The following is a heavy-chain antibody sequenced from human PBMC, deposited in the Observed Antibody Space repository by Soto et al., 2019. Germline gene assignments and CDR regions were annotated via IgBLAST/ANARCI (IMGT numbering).Heavy chain of an antibody. Sequence: QVQLQESGPGLVKPSETLSLTCTVSGGSIRDYFWTWIRQPPGKGLEWIGYIYFRGRTNYNPSLKSRVFISVDTSKNHFSLLLRSVTAADTAVYYCAIVGGDDFGDSGGFDYWGQGTLVTVSS. CDR3: AIVGGDDFGDSGGFDY. D-gene: IGHD4-17*01. CDR1: GGSIRDYF. V-gene: IGHV4-59*01. J-gene: IGHJ4*02. CDR2: IYFRGRT.